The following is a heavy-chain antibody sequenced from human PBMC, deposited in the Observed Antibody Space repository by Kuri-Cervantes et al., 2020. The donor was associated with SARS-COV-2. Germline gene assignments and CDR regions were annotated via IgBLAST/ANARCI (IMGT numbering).Heavy chain of an antibody. J-gene: IGHJ4*02. V-gene: IGHV3-11*06. Sequence: GGSLRLSCAAFGSTFRDYYLSWIRPAPGKGLEWVSSVSSSSSYIYYADSVKGRFTISRDNAKNSLYLQMNSLRAEDTAVYYCARVPIAAPDYWGQGTLVTVSS. CDR1: GSTFRDYY. D-gene: IGHD6-6*01. CDR2: VSSSSSYI. CDR3: ARVPIAAPDY.